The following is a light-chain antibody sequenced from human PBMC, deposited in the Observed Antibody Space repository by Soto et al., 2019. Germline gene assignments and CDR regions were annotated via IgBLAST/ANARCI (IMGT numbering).Light chain of an antibody. Sequence: QSVLTQPASVSGSPGQSITISCTGASSDIGSYNYVSWYQQHPGKAPKLLTYDVTKWPSGISNRFSGSKSGNTASLTISGLQAEDGADYYCSSYTGTSTLVFGGGTKLTVL. J-gene: IGLJ2*01. CDR2: DVT. V-gene: IGLV2-14*01. CDR3: SSYTGTSTLV. CDR1: SSDIGSYNY.